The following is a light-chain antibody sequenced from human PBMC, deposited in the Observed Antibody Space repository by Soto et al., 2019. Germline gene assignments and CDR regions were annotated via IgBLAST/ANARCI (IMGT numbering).Light chain of an antibody. Sequence: QSALTQPASVSGSPGQSITISCTGTSSDVGGYNYVSWYQQHPGKAPKLMIYDVSNRPSGVSNRFSGSKSDNTASLTTSGLQAEDEADYYCSSYTSSSTPVVFGGGTKLTVL. V-gene: IGLV2-14*01. CDR3: SSYTSSSTPVV. J-gene: IGLJ2*01. CDR2: DVS. CDR1: SSDVGGYNY.